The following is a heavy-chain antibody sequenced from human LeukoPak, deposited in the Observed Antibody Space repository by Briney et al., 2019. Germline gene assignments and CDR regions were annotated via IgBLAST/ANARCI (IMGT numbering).Heavy chain of an antibody. CDR3: STLTSRGLSDS. J-gene: IGHJ4*02. D-gene: IGHD1-20*01. CDR1: GFTFTNAW. CDR2: IKSKADGETL. Sequence: GGSLRLSCAASGFTFTNAWMNWVRQAPGKGLEWVGRIKSKADGETLDYAAPVKGRFTFSRDDSKNMLYLQMNSLKSEDTAVYYCSTLTSRGLSDSWGQGTLVTVSS. V-gene: IGHV3-15*07.